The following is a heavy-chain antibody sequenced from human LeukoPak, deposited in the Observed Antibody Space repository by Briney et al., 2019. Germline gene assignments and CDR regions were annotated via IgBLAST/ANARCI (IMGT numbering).Heavy chain of an antibody. CDR3: AKISWDGRGTFY. J-gene: IGHJ4*02. CDR1: GFTFNDYA. CDR2: ISWNSDRI. Sequence: GGSLRLSCAASGFTFNDYAMHWVRQAPGKGLEWVSGISWNSDRIGYADSVKGRFTISRDNAKNSLYLQMNSLRAEDTAVYYCAKISWDGRGTFYWGQGTLVTVSS. V-gene: IGHV3-9*01. D-gene: IGHD2-15*01.